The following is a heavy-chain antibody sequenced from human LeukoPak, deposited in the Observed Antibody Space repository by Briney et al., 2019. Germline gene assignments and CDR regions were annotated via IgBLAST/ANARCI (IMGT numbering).Heavy chain of an antibody. D-gene: IGHD5-18*01. CDR1: GYTFTGYY. V-gene: IGHV1-2*02. CDR3: ERDAVRGYFQNFDY. CDR2: INPNSGGT. J-gene: IGHJ4*02. Sequence: ASVKVSCKASGYTFTGYYMHWVRQAPGQGLEWMGWINPNSGGTNYAQKFQGRVTMTRDASISAAYVELSRVRSDDTAVYYCERDAVRGYFQNFDYWGQGTLVTVSS.